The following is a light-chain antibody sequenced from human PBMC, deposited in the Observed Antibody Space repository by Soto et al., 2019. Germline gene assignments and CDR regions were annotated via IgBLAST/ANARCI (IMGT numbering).Light chain of an antibody. J-gene: IGKJ2*01. Sequence: DIVMTQSPDSLAVSLGERATINCKSSQSVLFSPDNKNYLAWYQQKPGQPPKLLIYWASTRESGVPDRFSGSGSGTDFTLTISSLQAEDVAVYYCQQYYSSPYPFGQGTKLEIK. CDR1: QSVLFSPDNKNY. CDR3: QQYYSSPYP. CDR2: WAS. V-gene: IGKV4-1*01.